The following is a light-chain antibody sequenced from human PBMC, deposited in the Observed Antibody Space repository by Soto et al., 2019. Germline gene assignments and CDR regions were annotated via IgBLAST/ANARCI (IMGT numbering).Light chain of an antibody. CDR3: QQYNSYPYT. V-gene: IGKV1-5*03. CDR1: QSISSW. Sequence: DIQMTQSPSTLSASVGDRVTITCRASQSISSWLAWYQQKPGKAHKLLIYKTPSLESGVPSRFSGSGSGTEFTLTISSLQPDDFATYYCQQYNSYPYTFGQGTKLEIK. J-gene: IGKJ2*01. CDR2: KTP.